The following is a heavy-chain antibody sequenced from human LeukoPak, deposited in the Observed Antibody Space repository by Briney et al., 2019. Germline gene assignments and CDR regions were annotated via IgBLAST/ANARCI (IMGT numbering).Heavy chain of an antibody. V-gene: IGHV4-61*02. CDR2: IYTSGST. CDR1: GGSPSSGIYY. D-gene: IGHD1-20*01. J-gene: IGHJ4*02. Sequence: SETLSLTCTVPGGSPSSGIYYRSWTRQPAGKRLEWIGRIYTSGSTNYNPSLTSRVTISVDTSKNQFSLKLSSVTAADTAVYYCARELNWNHPFDDWGQGTLVTVSS. CDR3: ARELNWNHPFDD.